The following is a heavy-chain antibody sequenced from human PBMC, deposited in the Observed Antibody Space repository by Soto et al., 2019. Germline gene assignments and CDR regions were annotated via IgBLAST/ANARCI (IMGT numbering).Heavy chain of an antibody. CDR2: IKQDGSEK. CDR1: GFTFSSYW. J-gene: IGHJ6*03. Sequence: GGSLRLSCAASGFTFSSYWMSWVRQAPGKGLEWVANIKQDGSEKYYVDSVKGRFTISRDNAKNSLYLQMNSLRAEDTAVYYCARDVVYSNDYHYYYYYMDVWGKGTTVTVSS. D-gene: IGHD4-4*01. V-gene: IGHV3-7*01. CDR3: ARDVVYSNDYHYYYYYMDV.